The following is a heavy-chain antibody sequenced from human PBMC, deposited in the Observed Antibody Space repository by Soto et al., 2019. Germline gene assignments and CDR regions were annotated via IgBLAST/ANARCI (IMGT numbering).Heavy chain of an antibody. Sequence: QVHLVQSGAEVKKPGASVKVSCKCSGYTFTSYGITWVRQAPGQGLEWMGWSSAHNDNTDYAQKLQGRGTVTRDTSTSTAYMELRRLISDDTAVYYCARGRYGEYWGQGALVTVSS. CDR3: ARGRYGEY. D-gene: IGHD3-10*01. CDR1: GYTFTSYG. CDR2: SSAHNDNT. J-gene: IGHJ4*02. V-gene: IGHV1-18*01.